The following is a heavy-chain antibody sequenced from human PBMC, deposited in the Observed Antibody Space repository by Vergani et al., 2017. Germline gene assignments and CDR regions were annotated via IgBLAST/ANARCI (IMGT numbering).Heavy chain of an antibody. CDR3: ARDSSGWVYYYGMDV. CDR2: ISGSGGST. V-gene: IGHV3-23*01. CDR1: GFTFSSYA. D-gene: IGHD6-19*01. J-gene: IGHJ6*02. Sequence: EVQLLESGGGLVQPGGSLRLSCAASGFTFSSYAMSWVRQAPGKGLEWVSAISGSGGSTYYADSVKGRFTISRDNSKNTLYLQMNSLRAEDTAVYYCARDSSGWVYYYGMDVWGQGTTVTVSS.